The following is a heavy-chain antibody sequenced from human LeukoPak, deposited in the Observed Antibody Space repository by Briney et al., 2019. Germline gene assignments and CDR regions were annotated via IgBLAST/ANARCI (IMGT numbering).Heavy chain of an antibody. CDR2: IYYSGST. D-gene: IGHD3-3*01. CDR3: AKGGPFGVLTPYYFDY. Sequence: SETLSLTCIVSGGSISSYYWSWIRQPPGKGLEWIGYIYYSGSTNYNPSLKSRVTISVDTSKKQFSLKLSSLTAADTAVYYCAKGGPFGVLTPYYFDYWGQGTLVTVSS. V-gene: IGHV4-59*01. CDR1: GGSISSYY. J-gene: IGHJ4*02.